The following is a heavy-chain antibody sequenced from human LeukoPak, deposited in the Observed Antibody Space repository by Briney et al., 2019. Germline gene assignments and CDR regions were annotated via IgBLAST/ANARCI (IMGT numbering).Heavy chain of an antibody. CDR1: GGSFSGYY. V-gene: IGHV4-34*01. Sequence: PSETLSLTCAVYGGSFSGYYWSWIRQPPGKGLEWIGEINHSGSTNYNPSLKSRVTISVDTSKNQFSLKLSSVTAADTAVYYCARAGVGATTHWFDPWGQGTLVTVPS. D-gene: IGHD1-26*01. CDR3: ARAGVGATTHWFDP. CDR2: INHSGST. J-gene: IGHJ5*02.